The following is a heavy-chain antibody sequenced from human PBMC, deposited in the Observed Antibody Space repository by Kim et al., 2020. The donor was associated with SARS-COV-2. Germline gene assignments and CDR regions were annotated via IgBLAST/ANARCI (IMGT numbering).Heavy chain of an antibody. CDR3: ARGYKATVGY. D-gene: IGHD4-17*01. J-gene: IGHJ4*02. CDR2: SGST. Sequence: SGSTNCNPSLKSRVTISVDTSKNQFSLRLSSVTAADTAVYYCARGYKATVGYWGQGTLVTVSS. V-gene: IGHV4-34*01.